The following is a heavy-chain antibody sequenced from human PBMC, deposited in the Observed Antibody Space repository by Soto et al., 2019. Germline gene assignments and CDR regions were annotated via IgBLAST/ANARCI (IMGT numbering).Heavy chain of an antibody. V-gene: IGHV1-3*04. Sequence: ASVKVSCKASGYTFSSYPLHWVRQAPGQRLEWMGWINTGDGNTKYSEKFQGRVTITRDTSASTAYMELSSLRSEDMAVYYCARPYSGYDRPFDYWGQGTLVTVSS. J-gene: IGHJ4*02. CDR1: GYTFSSYP. D-gene: IGHD5-12*01. CDR3: ARPYSGYDRPFDY. CDR2: INTGDGNT.